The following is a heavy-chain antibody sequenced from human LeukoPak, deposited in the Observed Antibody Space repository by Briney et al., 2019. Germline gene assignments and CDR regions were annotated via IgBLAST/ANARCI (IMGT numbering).Heavy chain of an antibody. D-gene: IGHD6-13*01. CDR3: ARAPVYSSSWLYYMDV. CDR1: GGSISSYY. CDR2: IYTSGST. Sequence: PSETLSLTCTVSGGSISSYYWSWIRQPAGKGLEWIGRIYTSGSTNYNPSLKSRVTISVDTSRNQFSLKLSSVTAADTAVYYCARAPVYSSSWLYYMDVWGKGTTVTVSS. J-gene: IGHJ6*03. V-gene: IGHV4-4*07.